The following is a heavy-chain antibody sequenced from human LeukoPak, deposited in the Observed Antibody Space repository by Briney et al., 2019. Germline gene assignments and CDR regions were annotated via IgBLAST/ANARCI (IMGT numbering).Heavy chain of an antibody. V-gene: IGHV1-69*13. D-gene: IGHD3-22*01. CDR3: ARDGAYSSGYSDYGAFDI. CDR1: GGTFSSYA. Sequence: SVKVSCKASGGTFSSYAISWVRQAPGQGLEWMGGIIPIFGTANYAQKFQGRVTITADESTSTAYMELSSLRSDDTAVYYCARDGAYSSGYSDYGAFDIWGQGTMVTVSS. CDR2: IIPIFGTA. J-gene: IGHJ3*02.